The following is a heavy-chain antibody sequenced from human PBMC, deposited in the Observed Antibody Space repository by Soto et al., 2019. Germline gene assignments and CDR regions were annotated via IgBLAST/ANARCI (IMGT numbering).Heavy chain of an antibody. V-gene: IGHV2-26*01. D-gene: IGHD6-13*01. J-gene: IGHJ5*02. CDR1: GFSLSNARMG. CDR2: IFSNDEK. Sequence: SGPTLVNPTETLTLTCSVSGFSLSNARMGVSWIRQPPGKALEWLAHIFSNDEKSYSTSLKSRLTISKDTSKSQVVLTMTNMDPVDTATXYCARITAAAGTQWFDPWGQGTLVTVSS. CDR3: ARITAAAGTQWFDP.